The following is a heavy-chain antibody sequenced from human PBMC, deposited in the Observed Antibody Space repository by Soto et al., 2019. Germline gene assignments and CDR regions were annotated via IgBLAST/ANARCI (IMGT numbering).Heavy chain of an antibody. CDR1: GFTFSSYS. D-gene: IGHD5-12*01. CDR3: ARVRRIVATLDLDAFDI. V-gene: IGHV3-48*01. Sequence: EVQLVESGGGLVQPGGSLRLSCAASGFTFSSYSMNWVRQAPGKGLEWVSYISSSSSTIYYADSVKGRFTISRDNAKNSLYLQMNRLRAEVTAVYYCARVRRIVATLDLDAFDIWGQGTMVTVSS. CDR2: ISSSSSTI. J-gene: IGHJ3*02.